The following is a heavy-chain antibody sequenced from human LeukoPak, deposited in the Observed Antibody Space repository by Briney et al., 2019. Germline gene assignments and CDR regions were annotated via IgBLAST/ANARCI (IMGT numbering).Heavy chain of an antibody. J-gene: IGHJ4*02. CDR2: ISGSGGST. D-gene: IGHD3-22*01. CDR1: GFTFSRYA. V-gene: IGHV3-23*01. Sequence: PGGSLRLSCAASGFTFSRYATLWVRQAPGKGLEWGSAISGSGGSTYYADSVKRRFTIYRDNSKNTLYLQMNSLRAEDTAVYYCAKDSQITKIVEVTDGFFDYWGQGTLVTVSS. CDR3: AKDSQITKIVEVTDGFFDY.